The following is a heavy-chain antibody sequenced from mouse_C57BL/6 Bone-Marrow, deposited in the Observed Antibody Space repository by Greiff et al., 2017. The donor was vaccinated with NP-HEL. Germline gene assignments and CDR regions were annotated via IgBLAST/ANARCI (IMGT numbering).Heavy chain of an antibody. CDR2: IDPSDSYT. CDR3: ARPAQATSAWFAY. Sequence: QVQLQQPGAELVKPGASVKLSCKASGYTFTSYWMQWVKQRPGQGLEWIGEIDPSDSYTNYKQKFKGKATLTVDTSSSTAYMQLSSLTSEDSAVYYCARPAQATSAWFAYWGQGTLVTVSA. CDR1: GYTFTSYW. V-gene: IGHV1-50*01. J-gene: IGHJ3*01. D-gene: IGHD3-2*02.